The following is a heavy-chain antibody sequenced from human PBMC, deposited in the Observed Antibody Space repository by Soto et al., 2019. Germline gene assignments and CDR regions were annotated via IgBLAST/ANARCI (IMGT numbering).Heavy chain of an antibody. V-gene: IGHV1-69*04. CDR1: GGTFSSYT. CDR3: ARDAAVGLFDY. CDR2: IIPILGIA. Sequence: SVKVSCKASGGTFSSYTISWVRQAPGQGLEWMGRIIPILGIANYAQKFQGRVTITADKSTSTAYMELSSLRSDDTAVYYCARDAAVGLFDYWGQGTLVTVPS. D-gene: IGHD1-26*01. J-gene: IGHJ4*02.